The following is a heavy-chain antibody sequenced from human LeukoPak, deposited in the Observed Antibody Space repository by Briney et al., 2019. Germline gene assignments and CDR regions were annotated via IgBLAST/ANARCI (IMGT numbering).Heavy chain of an antibody. CDR3: ARYRITMVRGVIIIGAFDY. D-gene: IGHD3-10*01. J-gene: IGHJ4*02. CDR2: IYYSGST. Sequence: SETLSLTCTVSGGSISSYYWSWIRQPPGKGLEWIGYIYYSGSTNYNPSLKSRVTISGDTSKNQFSLKLSSVTAADTAVYYCARYRITMVRGVIIIGAFDYWGQGTLVTVSS. V-gene: IGHV4-59*08. CDR1: GGSISSYY.